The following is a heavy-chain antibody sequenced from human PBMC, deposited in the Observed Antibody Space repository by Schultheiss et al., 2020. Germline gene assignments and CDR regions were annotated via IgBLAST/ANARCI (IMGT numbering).Heavy chain of an antibody. D-gene: IGHD2-15*01. Sequence: GGSLRLSCAASGFTFSSYAMSWVRQAPGKGLEWVSAISGSGGSTYYADSVKGRFTISRDNSKNTLYLQMNSLRAEDTAVYYCAKLDIVANCSGGSCSSSYYYGMDVWGQGTTVTVSS. CDR1: GFTFSSYA. CDR2: ISGSGGST. V-gene: IGHV3-23*01. CDR3: AKLDIVANCSGGSCSSSYYYGMDV. J-gene: IGHJ6*02.